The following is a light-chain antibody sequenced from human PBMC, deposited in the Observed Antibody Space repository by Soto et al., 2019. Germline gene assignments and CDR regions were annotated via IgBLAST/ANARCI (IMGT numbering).Light chain of an antibody. CDR3: QQHYTLPFT. V-gene: IGKV1-9*01. J-gene: IGKJ1*01. Sequence: IELTQSPSSLSASAGDRVTITCRASQNIANYLAWYQQKPGEAPKLLIYAASTLDGGVPSRFSASGSGTDFALTITSLQAEDFAAYHCQQHYTLPFTFGQGTKVDIK. CDR2: AAS. CDR1: QNIANY.